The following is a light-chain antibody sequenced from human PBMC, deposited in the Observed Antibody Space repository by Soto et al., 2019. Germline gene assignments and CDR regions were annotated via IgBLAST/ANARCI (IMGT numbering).Light chain of an antibody. CDR3: GAWADSLNRYV. Sequence: QSVLTQPPSASGTPGQRVTISCSGSSSNIGSNTVNWYQQLPGTAPKLLSYSNNQRPSGVPDRFSGSKSGTSGSLAISGLQSEDEADYYCGAWADSLNRYVFGTGTKLTVL. J-gene: IGLJ1*01. CDR1: SSNIGSNT. CDR2: SNN. V-gene: IGLV1-44*01.